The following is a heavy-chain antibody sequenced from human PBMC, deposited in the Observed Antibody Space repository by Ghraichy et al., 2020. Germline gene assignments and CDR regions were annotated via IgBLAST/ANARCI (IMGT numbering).Heavy chain of an antibody. D-gene: IGHD3-16*02. Sequence: ASVKVSCKASGYKFSTAAIYWVREGPGQRLEWMGWIIGVNGNTKMSQRFQDRLTLTRDTSASTSYMELSSLTSEDTALYYCVRCFVVVPGSQFDSWGQGTLVIVSS. CDR3: VRCFVVVPGSQFDS. J-gene: IGHJ4*02. CDR2: IIGVNGNT. V-gene: IGHV1-3*01. CDR1: GYKFSTAA.